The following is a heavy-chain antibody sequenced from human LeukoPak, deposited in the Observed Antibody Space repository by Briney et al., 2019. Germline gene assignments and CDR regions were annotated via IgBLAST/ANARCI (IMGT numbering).Heavy chain of an antibody. Sequence: SETLSLTCTVSGDSVSRSNYYWDWIRQPPGRGLEWLGNIYSSGNTYYNPSLKSRVTISVDTSKNQFSLELSSVTAADTAVYYCARRYGSSWYVDYWGQGTLVTVSS. CDR3: ARRYGSSWYVDY. D-gene: IGHD6-13*01. CDR1: GDSVSRSNYY. V-gene: IGHV4-39*01. CDR2: IYSSGNT. J-gene: IGHJ4*02.